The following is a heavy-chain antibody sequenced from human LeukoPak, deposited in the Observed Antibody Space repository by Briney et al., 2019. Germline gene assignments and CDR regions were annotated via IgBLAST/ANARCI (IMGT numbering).Heavy chain of an antibody. CDR2: IYTSGST. CDR1: GGSISSGSYY. CDR3: ARDGEMATIRY. D-gene: IGHD5-24*01. V-gene: IGHV4-61*02. Sequence: SETLSLTCTVAGGSISSGSYYWSWIRQPAGKGLEWIGRIYTSGSTNYNPSLKSRVTISVDKSKNQFSLKLSSVTAADTAVYYCARDGEMATIRYWGQGTLVTVSS. J-gene: IGHJ4*02.